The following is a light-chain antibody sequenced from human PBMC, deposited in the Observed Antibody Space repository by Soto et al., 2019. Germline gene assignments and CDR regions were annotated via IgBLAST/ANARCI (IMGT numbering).Light chain of an antibody. CDR1: SSDVGGYNY. CDR2: EVT. CDR3: SSYADSNHYV. J-gene: IGLJ1*01. Sequence: QSALTQPPSASGSPGQSVTISCTGTSSDVGGYNYVPWYQQHPGKAPKLIIYEVTKRPSGVPDRFSGSKSGNTASLTVSGLQTEDEADYYCSSYADSNHYVFGSGTKLTVL. V-gene: IGLV2-8*01.